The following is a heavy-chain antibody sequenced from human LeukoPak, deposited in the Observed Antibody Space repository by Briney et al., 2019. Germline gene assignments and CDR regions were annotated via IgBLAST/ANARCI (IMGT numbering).Heavy chain of an antibody. J-gene: IGHJ3*02. D-gene: IGHD4-23*01. Sequence: GGSLRLSCAASGFTFSSYAMHWVRQAPGKGLEYVSSISTNGGRTYYANSVKGRFTISRANSKSTLYLQMGSLRAEDMAVYYCARGFGGYSLNDGFDIWGQGTMVTVSS. CDR3: ARGFGGYSLNDGFDI. V-gene: IGHV3-64*01. CDR2: ISTNGGRT. CDR1: GFTFSSYA.